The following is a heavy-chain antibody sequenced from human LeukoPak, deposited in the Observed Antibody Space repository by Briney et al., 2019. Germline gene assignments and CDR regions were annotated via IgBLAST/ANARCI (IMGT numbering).Heavy chain of an antibody. D-gene: IGHD3-10*01. CDR3: ARDAAVGSGDHY. J-gene: IGHJ4*02. CDR2: IYHSGST. V-gene: IGHV4-38-2*02. CDR1: GYSISSGYY. Sequence: PSETLSLTCTVSGYSISSGYYWGWIRQPPGKGLEWIGSIYHSGSTYYNPSLKSRVTISVDTSKNQFSLKLSSVTAADTAVYYCARDAAVGSGDHYWGQGTLVTVSS.